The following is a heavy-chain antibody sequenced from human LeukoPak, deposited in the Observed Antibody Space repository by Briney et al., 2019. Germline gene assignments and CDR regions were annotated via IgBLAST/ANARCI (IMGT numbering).Heavy chain of an antibody. D-gene: IGHD4-17*01. CDR2: ITGNHGAT. V-gene: IGHV3-23*01. J-gene: IGHJ5*02. Sequence: GGSPRLSCAASGFTFRSFAMTWVRQAPGKGLEWVSSITGNHGATYNIDSVKGRFTISRDNSQNTLYLQMNSLRAEDTAVYYCTKDPNGDYVGAFDPWGQGTLVTVSS. CDR3: TKDPNGDYVGAFDP. CDR1: GFTFRSFA.